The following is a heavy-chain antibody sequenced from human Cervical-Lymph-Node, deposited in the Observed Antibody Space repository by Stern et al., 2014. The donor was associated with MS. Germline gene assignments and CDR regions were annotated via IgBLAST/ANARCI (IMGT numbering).Heavy chain of an antibody. J-gene: IGHJ4*02. Sequence: VQLVESGGAVVQPGRSLRLSCAASGFTFSSYGMHWVRQAPGKGLEWVTVISYDGNHKYYAASVKGRFTISRYNSKNTLQLQMNSVTPDDTAIYYCARDYEDTSMLFDHWGQGTLVTVSS. CDR1: GFTFSSYG. CDR3: ARDYEDTSMLFDH. V-gene: IGHV3-30*03. CDR2: ISYDGNHK. D-gene: IGHD2-8*01.